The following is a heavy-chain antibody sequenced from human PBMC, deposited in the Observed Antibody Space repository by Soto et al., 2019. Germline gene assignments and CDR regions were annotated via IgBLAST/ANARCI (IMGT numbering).Heavy chain of an antibody. Sequence: EVQLLESGGGLVQPGGSLRLSCVASGFTFSNYAMSWVRQAPGKGLEWVSTISASGASTYYADSVKGRFTISRDNSKNTLSLQINSLRAEDTAAYYCAKGLRYFDSWGQGTLVTVSS. CDR2: ISASGAST. D-gene: IGHD2-8*01. CDR3: AKGLRYFDS. V-gene: IGHV3-23*01. J-gene: IGHJ4*02. CDR1: GFTFSNYA.